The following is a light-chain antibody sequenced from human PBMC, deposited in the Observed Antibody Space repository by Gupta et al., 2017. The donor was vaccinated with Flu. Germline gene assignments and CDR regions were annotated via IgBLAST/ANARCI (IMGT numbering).Light chain of an antibody. CDR1: IGSNS. J-gene: IGLJ3*02. Sequence: PGQTVTISCSGDIGSNSVSWYQLLPRTAPKLLIYENIKRPSGIPDRFSGSRSGTSATLGITGLQTGDEAHYSCGVWDNSRRVWVFGGGTKLTVL. V-gene: IGLV1-51*02. CDR2: ENI. CDR3: GVWDNSRRVWV.